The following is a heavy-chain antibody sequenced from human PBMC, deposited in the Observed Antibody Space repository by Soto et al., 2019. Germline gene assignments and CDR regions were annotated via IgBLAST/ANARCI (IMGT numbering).Heavy chain of an antibody. D-gene: IGHD3-3*01. CDR2: IYHSGST. Sequence: PSETLSLTCAVSGGSISSSNWWSWVRQPPGKGLEWIGEIYHSGSTNYNPSLKSRVTISVDKSKNQFSLKLSSVTAADTAVYYCARAITIFGVVRYYYYGMDVWGQGTTVTVSS. J-gene: IGHJ6*02. CDR3: ARAITIFGVVRYYYYGMDV. CDR1: GGSISSSNW. V-gene: IGHV4-4*02.